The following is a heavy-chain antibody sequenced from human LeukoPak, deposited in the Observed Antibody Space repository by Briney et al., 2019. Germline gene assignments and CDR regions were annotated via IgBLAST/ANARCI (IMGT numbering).Heavy chain of an antibody. CDR2: ISSSGSTI. D-gene: IGHD2-2*01. V-gene: IGHV3-48*03. CDR1: GFTFSSYE. Sequence: PGGSLRLSCAASGFTFSSYEMNWVRQAPGKGLEWVSYISSSGSTIYYADSVKGRFTISRNNAENSLYLQMNSLRAEDTAVYYCASSLEPADILLVSFAHWGQGTLVTVSS. CDR3: ASSLEPADILLVSFAH. J-gene: IGHJ4*02.